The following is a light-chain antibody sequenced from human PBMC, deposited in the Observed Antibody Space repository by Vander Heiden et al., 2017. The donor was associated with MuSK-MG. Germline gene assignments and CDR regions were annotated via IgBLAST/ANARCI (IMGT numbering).Light chain of an antibody. CDR3: QQDNNWSRA. V-gene: IGKV3-15*01. CDR1: QSVSSN. Sequence: EIVMTQSPATLSVSPGERATLSCRASQSVSSNLAWYQQKPGQAPRLLIYGVSTRAMGIPARFSGSGSGTEFTLTISSLQSEDFAVYYCQQDNNWSRAFGQGTKVEIK. CDR2: GVS. J-gene: IGKJ1*01.